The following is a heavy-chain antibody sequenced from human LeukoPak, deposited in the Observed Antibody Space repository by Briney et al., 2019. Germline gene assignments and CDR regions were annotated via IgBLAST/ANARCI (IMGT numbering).Heavy chain of an antibody. V-gene: IGHV1-18*01. CDR2: ISAYNGNT. CDR3: ARDDYGDYRAFDP. D-gene: IGHD4-17*01. Sequence: ASVKVSCKASGYTFISYAIIWVRQAPGQGLEWMGWISAYNGNTNYAQKLQGRVTMTTDTSTSTAYMELRSLRSDDTAVYYCARDDYGDYRAFDPWGQGTLVTVSS. CDR1: GYTFISYA. J-gene: IGHJ5*02.